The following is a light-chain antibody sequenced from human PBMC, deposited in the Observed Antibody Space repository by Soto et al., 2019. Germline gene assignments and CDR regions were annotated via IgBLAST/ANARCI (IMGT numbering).Light chain of an antibody. Sequence: EIVMTQSPATLSVSPGERATLSCRASQSVSHNLAWYQQKPGQAPRLLFYGASFRATGVPARFSGSGSGTDFTLTISSLQSEDFAIYCQQSNWPYTFGQGTKLEIK. CDR1: QSVSHN. J-gene: IGKJ2*01. V-gene: IGKV3-15*01. CDR3: QQSNWPYT. CDR2: GAS.